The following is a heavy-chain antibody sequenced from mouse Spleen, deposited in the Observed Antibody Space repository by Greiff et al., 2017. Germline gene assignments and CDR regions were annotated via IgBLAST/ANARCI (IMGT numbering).Heavy chain of an antibody. D-gene: IGHD1-1*01. V-gene: IGHV2-9-1*01. J-gene: IGHJ1*01. CDR1: GFSLTSYA. Sequence: VKLQESGPGLVAPSQSLSITCTVSGFSLTSYAISWVRQPPGKGLEWLGVIWTGGGTNYNSALKSRLSISKDNSKSQVFLKMNSLQTDDTARYYCAREIDYGSSYWYFDVWGAGTTVTVSS. CDR3: AREIDYGSSYWYFDV. CDR2: IWTGGGT.